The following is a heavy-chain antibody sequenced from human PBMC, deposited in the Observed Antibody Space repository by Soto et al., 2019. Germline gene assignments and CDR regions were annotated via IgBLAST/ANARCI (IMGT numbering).Heavy chain of an antibody. Sequence: TMSLTCSFICHSVPNINWWSPVCDTRGWGLGWIGEVHHSGSIHYNASLKSRATIYVDKSKNQFSLQLTSVTAADTALYFCARHDNMTLGSQYLDSWGTGTLVTFSS. CDR3: ARHDNMTLGSQYLDS. D-gene: IGHD1-1*01. J-gene: IGHJ4*02. CDR2: VHHSGSI. V-gene: IGHV4-4*01. CDR1: CHSVPNINW.